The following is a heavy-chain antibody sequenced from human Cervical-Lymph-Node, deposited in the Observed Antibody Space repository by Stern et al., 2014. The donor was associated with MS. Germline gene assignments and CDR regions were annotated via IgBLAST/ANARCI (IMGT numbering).Heavy chain of an antibody. J-gene: IGHJ5*02. CDR1: GFSLTTSGAG. D-gene: IGHD1-26*01. Sequence: QITLKESGPTLVKPTQTLTLTCDFSGFSLTTSGAGVGWIRQPPRKALEWLALLYWDDEKRYSPSLKNRLSIITDTAKNQVVLTMTNMDPVDTGTYYCAHRSTSVAGAWASWGQGILVVVSS. V-gene: IGHV2-5*02. CDR2: LYWDDEK. CDR3: AHRSTSVAGAWAS.